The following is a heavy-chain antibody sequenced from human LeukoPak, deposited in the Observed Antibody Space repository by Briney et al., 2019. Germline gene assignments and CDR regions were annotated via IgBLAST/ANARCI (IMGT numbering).Heavy chain of an antibody. J-gene: IGHJ4*02. CDR1: GFTFSSYG. Sequence: GGSLRLSCAASGFTFSSYGMHWVRQAPGKGLEWVAVISYDGSNKYYADSVKGRFTIPRDNSKNTLYLQMNSLRGEDTAVYYCAKARVTYTSSTSFGYWGQGTLVTVSS. CDR3: AKARVTYTSSTSFGY. V-gene: IGHV3-30*18. CDR2: ISYDGSNK. D-gene: IGHD6-13*01.